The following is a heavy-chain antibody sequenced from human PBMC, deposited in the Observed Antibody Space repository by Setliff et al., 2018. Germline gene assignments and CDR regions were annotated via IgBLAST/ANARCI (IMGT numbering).Heavy chain of an antibody. CDR1: GYTFTSYG. CDR2: ISAYNGNT. D-gene: IGHD3-22*01. CDR3: ARARSGAGDYYDSSGYYDY. V-gene: IGHV1-18*01. Sequence: ASVKVSCKASGYTFTSYGISWVRQAPGQGLEWMGWISAYNGNTNYAQKLQGRATMTTDTSTSTAYMELRSRRPDDTAVYYCARARSGAGDYYDSSGYYDYWGQGTLVTVSS. J-gene: IGHJ4*02.